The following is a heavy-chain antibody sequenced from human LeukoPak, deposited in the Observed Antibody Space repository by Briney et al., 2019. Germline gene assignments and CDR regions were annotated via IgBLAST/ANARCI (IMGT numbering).Heavy chain of an antibody. CDR2: ISGSGGST. V-gene: IGHV3-23*01. D-gene: IGHD3-3*01. CDR1: GFTFSSYA. Sequence: GGSLRLSCAASGFTFSSYAMSWVRQAPGKGLEWVSAISGSGGSTYYADSAKGRFTISRDNSKNTLYLQMNSLRAEDTAVYYCAKERERDYDFWSGYYSQVYFDYWGQGTLVTVSS. J-gene: IGHJ4*02. CDR3: AKERERDYDFWSGYYSQVYFDY.